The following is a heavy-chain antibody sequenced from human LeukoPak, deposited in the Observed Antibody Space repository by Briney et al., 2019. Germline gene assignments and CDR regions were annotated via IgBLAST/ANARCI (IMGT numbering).Heavy chain of an antibody. J-gene: IGHJ3*02. D-gene: IGHD3-10*01. CDR3: ARAYYYGSGSYAFDI. Sequence: ASVKVSCKASGYTFTSYYMHWVRQAPGQGLEWMGIINPSGGSTSCAQKFQGRVTMTRDTSTSTVYMELSSLRSEDTAVYYCARAYYYGSGSYAFDIWGQGTMVTVSS. V-gene: IGHV1-46*01. CDR1: GYTFTSYY. CDR2: INPSGGST.